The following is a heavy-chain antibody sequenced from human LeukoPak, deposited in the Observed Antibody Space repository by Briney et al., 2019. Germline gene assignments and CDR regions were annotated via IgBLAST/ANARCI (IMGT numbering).Heavy chain of an antibody. V-gene: IGHV1-69*13. CDR1: GGTFSSYA. CDR3: ARDGIAVAGADY. CDR2: IIPIFGTA. Sequence: GASVKVSCKASGGTFSSYAISWVRQAPGQGLEWMGGIIPIFGTANYAQKFQGGVTITADESTSTAYMELSSLRSEDTAVYYCARDGIAVAGADYWGQGTLVTVSS. D-gene: IGHD6-19*01. J-gene: IGHJ4*02.